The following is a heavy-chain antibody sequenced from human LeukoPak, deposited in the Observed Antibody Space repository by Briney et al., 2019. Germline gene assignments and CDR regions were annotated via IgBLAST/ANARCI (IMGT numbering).Heavy chain of an antibody. CDR3: ARARCVGYGGCLDY. D-gene: IGHD5-12*01. CDR2: IYTSGST. CDR1: GGSVSSGSYY. Sequence: PSETLSLTCTVSGGSVSSGSYYWSWIRQPAGKGLEWIGRIYTSGSTNYKPSLKSRVTISVDTSKNQFSLKLSSVTAADTAVYYCARARCVGYGGCLDYWGQGTLVTVSS. V-gene: IGHV4-61*02. J-gene: IGHJ4*02.